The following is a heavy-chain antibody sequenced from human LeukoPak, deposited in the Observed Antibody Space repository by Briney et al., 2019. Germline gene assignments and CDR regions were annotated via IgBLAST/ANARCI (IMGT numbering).Heavy chain of an antibody. V-gene: IGHV4-59*08. CDR1: GGSISSYY. CDR2: IYYSGST. J-gene: IGHJ4*02. CDR3: ARRIVGAVFDY. D-gene: IGHD1-26*01. Sequence: SETLSLTCTVSGGSISSYYWSWIRQPPGKGLEWIGYIYYSGSTNYNPSLKSRVTISVDTSKNQFSLKLSSVTAADTAVYYCARRIVGAVFDYWGQGTLVTVSS.